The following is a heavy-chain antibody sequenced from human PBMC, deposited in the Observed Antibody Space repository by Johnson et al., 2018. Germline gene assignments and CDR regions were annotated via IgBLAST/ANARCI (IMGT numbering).Heavy chain of an antibody. CDR3: AKDGCSSISCYGRGFKYYGMDV. J-gene: IGHJ6*02. V-gene: IGHV3-30*18. D-gene: IGHD2-2*01. CDR1: GLTFNRYA. Sequence: QVQLVQSGGGVVQSGRSLRLSCAASGLTFNRYAMHWVRQAPGKGLEWVAVISYDGDNRHYSDSVKGRFTISRANSKNTLSLQMYSLRAEDTAVYYCAKDGCSSISCYGRGFKYYGMDVWGQGTTVTVSS. CDR2: ISYDGDNR.